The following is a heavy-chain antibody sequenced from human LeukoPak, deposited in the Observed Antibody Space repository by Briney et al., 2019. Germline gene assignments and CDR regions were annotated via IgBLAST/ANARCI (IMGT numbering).Heavy chain of an antibody. D-gene: IGHD6-6*01. V-gene: IGHV5-51*01. Sequence: GESLKISCKISGYKSTNNWIGWVRQVPGKGLEWMGIIYPGDSDTRYSPSFQGQVTISADKSISTAYLQWSSLKASDTAMYYCARSGAIAARPADYWGQGTLVTVSS. J-gene: IGHJ4*02. CDR3: ARSGAIAARPADY. CDR2: IYPGDSDT. CDR1: GYKSTNNW.